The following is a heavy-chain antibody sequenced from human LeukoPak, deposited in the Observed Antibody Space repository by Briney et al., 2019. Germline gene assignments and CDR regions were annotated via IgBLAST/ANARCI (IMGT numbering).Heavy chain of an antibody. CDR1: GFTFSSYA. CDR2: ISYDGSNK. CDR3: ARDPEGSGSTYPSYYFDY. V-gene: IGHV3-30-3*01. J-gene: IGHJ4*02. Sequence: GGSLRLSCAASGFTFSSYAMHWVRQAPGKGLEWVAVISYDGSNKYYADSVKGRFTISRDNSKNTLYLQMNSLRAEDTAVYYCARDPEGSGSTYPSYYFDYWGQGTLVTVSS. D-gene: IGHD3-10*01.